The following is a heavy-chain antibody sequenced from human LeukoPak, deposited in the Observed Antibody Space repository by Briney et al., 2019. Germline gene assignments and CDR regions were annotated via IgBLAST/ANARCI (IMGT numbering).Heavy chain of an antibody. CDR3: ARVVVTAIRTYWYFDL. J-gene: IGHJ2*01. D-gene: IGHD2-21*02. Sequence: PSETLSLTCTVSGGSISSGDYYWSWIRQPPGKGLEWIGYIYYNGSTYYNPSLKSRVTISVDTSKNQFSLKLSSVTAADTAVYYCARVVVTAIRTYWYFDLWGRGTLVTVSS. CDR2: IYYNGST. CDR1: GGSISSGDYY. V-gene: IGHV4-30-4*01.